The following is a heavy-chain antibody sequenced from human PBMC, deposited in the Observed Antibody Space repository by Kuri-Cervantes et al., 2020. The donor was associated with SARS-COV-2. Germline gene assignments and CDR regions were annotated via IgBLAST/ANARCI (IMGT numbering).Heavy chain of an antibody. CDR3: TRDDFWSGYSSY. J-gene: IGHJ4*02. D-gene: IGHD3-3*01. CDR2: IRSKAYGGTT. Sequence: GESLKISCTASGFTFGDYAMSWVRQAPGKGLEWVGFIRSKAYGGTTEYAASVKGRFTISRDDSKSIAYLQMNSLKSEDTAVYYCTRDDFWSGYSSYWGQGTLVTVSS. CDR1: GFTFGDYA. V-gene: IGHV3-49*04.